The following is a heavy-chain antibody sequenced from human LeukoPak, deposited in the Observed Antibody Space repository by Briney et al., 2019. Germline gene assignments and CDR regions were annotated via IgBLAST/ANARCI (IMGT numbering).Heavy chain of an antibody. CDR3: TTKLGIPVARGGY. J-gene: IGHJ4*02. CDR1: GFTVSSNY. Sequence: GGSLRLSCAASGFTVSSNYMSWVRQAPGKGLEWVSVIYSGGSTYYADSVKGRFTISRDNSKNTLYLQMNSLRAEDTAVYYCTTKLGIPVARGGYWGQGTLVTVSS. V-gene: IGHV3-66*01. D-gene: IGHD7-27*01. CDR2: IYSGGST.